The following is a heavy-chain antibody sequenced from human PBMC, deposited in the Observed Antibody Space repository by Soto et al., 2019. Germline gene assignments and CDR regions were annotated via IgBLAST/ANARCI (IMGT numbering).Heavy chain of an antibody. D-gene: IGHD4-17*01. CDR3: ARSNGDYDYGMDV. CDR2: IYPGDSDT. J-gene: IGHJ6*02. V-gene: IGHV5-51*01. Sequence: PGESLKISCTGSGYSFTSYWIGWVRQMPGKGLEWMGIIYPGDSDTRYSPSFQGQVTISADKSISTAYLQWSSLKASDTAMYYCARSNGDYDYGMDVWGQGTTVTVSS. CDR1: GYSFTSYW.